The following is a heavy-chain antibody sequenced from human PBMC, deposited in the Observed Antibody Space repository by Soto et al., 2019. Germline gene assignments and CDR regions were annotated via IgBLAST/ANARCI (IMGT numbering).Heavy chain of an antibody. D-gene: IGHD2-2*01. V-gene: IGHV3-23*01. CDR2: ISGSGVTT. Sequence: GASLRLSCVASGFPFSSYALNWVRQAPGRGLEWVSAISGSGVTTYYADSVTGLFTISRYNSKNTLFLQMNSLRAQDTAIDHWANSPRVFSTSFDYLRQGSLVTVSS. CDR1: GFPFSSYA. J-gene: IGHJ4*02. CDR3: ANSPRVFSTSFDY.